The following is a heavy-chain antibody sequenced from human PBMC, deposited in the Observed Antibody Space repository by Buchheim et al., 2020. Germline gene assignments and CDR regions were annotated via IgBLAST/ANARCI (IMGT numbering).Heavy chain of an antibody. V-gene: IGHV3-72*01. J-gene: IGHJ4*02. CDR1: GFTFSDHY. CDR2: TRNKANSYTT. Sequence: EVQLVESGGGLVQPGGSLRLSCAASGFTFSDHYMDWVRQAPGKGLEWVGRTRNKANSYTTEYAASVKGRFTISRDDSKKSLFLQMNSLKTEDTAVYYCARERTRDGYRYYFDYWGQGTL. D-gene: IGHD5-24*01. CDR3: ARERTRDGYRYYFDY.